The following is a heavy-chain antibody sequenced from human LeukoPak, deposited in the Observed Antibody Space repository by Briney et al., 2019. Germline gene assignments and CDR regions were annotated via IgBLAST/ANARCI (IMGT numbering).Heavy chain of an antibody. CDR3: ARDLGGVPGAY. D-gene: IGHD4-23*01. J-gene: IGHJ4*02. V-gene: IGHV1-69*04. Sequence: ASVKVSCKASGGTFSSYAISWVRQAPGQGLEWMGRIVPILGIANYAQKFQGRVTITADKSTSTAYMELSSLRSEDTAVYYCARDLGGVPGAYWGQGPLVTVSS. CDR2: IVPILGIA. CDR1: GGTFSSYA.